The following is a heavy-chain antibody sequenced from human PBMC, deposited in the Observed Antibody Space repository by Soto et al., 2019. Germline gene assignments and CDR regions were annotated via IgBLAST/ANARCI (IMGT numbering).Heavy chain of an antibody. CDR1: GGSITRGGYY. V-gene: IGHV4-31*03. CDR3: ARDPAP. CDR2: IYNSGTT. J-gene: IGHJ5*02. Sequence: QVQLQESGPGLVKPSETLSLTCTVSGGSITRGGYYWSWIRQHTGKGLEWIGYIYNSGTTYYNPSLKRRITISVDTSKNQVSLKLTSVTAADTAVYYCARDPAPWGQGPLVTVSS.